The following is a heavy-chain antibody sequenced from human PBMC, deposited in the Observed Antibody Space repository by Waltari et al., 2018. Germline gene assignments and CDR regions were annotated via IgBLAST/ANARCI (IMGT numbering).Heavy chain of an antibody. CDR1: GFTFSSYA. D-gene: IGHD6-19*01. Sequence: EVQLLESGGGLVQPGGSLRPSCAASGFTFSSYAMRWLRQAPGKGLEWVSAISGSGGSTYYADSVKGRFTISRDNSKNTLYLQMNSLRAEDTAVYYCAKDLANSGWYWGSSDYWGQGTLVTVSS. V-gene: IGHV3-23*01. CDR3: AKDLANSGWYWGSSDY. J-gene: IGHJ4*02. CDR2: ISGSGGST.